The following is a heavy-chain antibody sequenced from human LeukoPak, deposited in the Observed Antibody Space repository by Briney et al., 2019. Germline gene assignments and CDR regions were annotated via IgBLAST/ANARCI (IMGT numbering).Heavy chain of an antibody. Sequence: GGSLRLSCAASGFTFSNYGMYWVRQAPGKGLEWVAVIWYDGSKKYHADSVQGRFTISRDNSKNTLYLQMNSLRAEDTAVYYCARGPVEMATMTYFDYWGQGTLVTVSS. J-gene: IGHJ4*02. CDR3: ARGPVEMATMTYFDY. D-gene: IGHD5-24*01. V-gene: IGHV3-33*01. CDR1: GFTFSNYG. CDR2: IWYDGSKK.